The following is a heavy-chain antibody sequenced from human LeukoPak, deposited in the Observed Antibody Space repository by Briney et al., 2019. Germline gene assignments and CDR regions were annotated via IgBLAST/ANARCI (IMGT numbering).Heavy chain of an antibody. CDR3: ARGLGYCSTTTCLLPFDY. CDR1: GFTVSRKY. D-gene: IGHD2-2*01. CDR2: IYSDDST. J-gene: IGHJ4*02. Sequence: GGSLRLSCAASGFTVSRKYMTWVRQAPGKGLEWVSLIYSDDSTYYADSVKGRFTISRDNSKNTLYLQMNSLRAEDTAVYYCARGLGYCSTTTCLLPFDYWGQGTLVTVSS. V-gene: IGHV3-53*01.